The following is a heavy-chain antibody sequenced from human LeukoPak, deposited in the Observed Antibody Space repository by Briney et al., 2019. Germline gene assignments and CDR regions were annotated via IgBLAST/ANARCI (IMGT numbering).Heavy chain of an antibody. CDR1: GGSFSGYY. J-gene: IGHJ3*02. CDR3: ARELISSRAAFDT. Sequence: SETLSLTCAVYGGSFSGYYWSWIRQPPGKGLEWIGEINHSGSTNYNPSLKSRVSISVDTSKNQFSLKLSSVTAADTAVYYCARELISSRAAFDTWGQGTVVTVSS. V-gene: IGHV4-34*01. D-gene: IGHD3-10*01. CDR2: INHSGST.